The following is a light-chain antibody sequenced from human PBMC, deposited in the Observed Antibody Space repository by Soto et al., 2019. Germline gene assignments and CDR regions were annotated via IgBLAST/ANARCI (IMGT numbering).Light chain of an antibody. CDR2: DAS. J-gene: IGKJ5*01. Sequence: EIVLTQSPATLPLSPGERATLSCRASQSVSSYLAWYQQKPGQAPRLLIYDASNRATGIPARSSGSGSGTDFTLTISSLEPEDFAVYYCQQRSNWPITFGQGTRLEI. CDR3: QQRSNWPIT. V-gene: IGKV3-11*01. CDR1: QSVSSY.